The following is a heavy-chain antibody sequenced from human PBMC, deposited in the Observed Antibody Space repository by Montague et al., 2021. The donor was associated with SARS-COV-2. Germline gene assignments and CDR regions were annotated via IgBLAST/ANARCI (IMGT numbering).Heavy chain of an antibody. CDR3: IRETCSGANCFLDY. D-gene: IGHD2-2*01. CDR1: GFSVGDHA. CDR2: ISWNSASK. J-gene: IGHJ4*02. V-gene: IGHV3-9*01. Sequence: SRRLSCAAFGFSVGDHAMYWVRQGPGKGLEWVAGISWNSASKGHADAVKGRFTISKDISKNSLLLTVNSLRVEDTALYYCIRETCSGANCFLDYWGQGTLVTVSS.